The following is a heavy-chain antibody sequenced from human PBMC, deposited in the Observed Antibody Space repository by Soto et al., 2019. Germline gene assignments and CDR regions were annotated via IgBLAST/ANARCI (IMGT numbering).Heavy chain of an antibody. J-gene: IGHJ4*02. CDR2: VYYSGGT. CDR1: WGHINNFY. Sequence: LEILSVPCTVVWGHINNFYCSWIRQPPRRELEWVGYVYYSGGTKYNPSLESRVTISIDTSKSQLSLKLNFVTAADTAVYYCARLDFFDGSARYLSDYWGQGTLVPVSS. CDR3: ARLDFFDGSARYLSDY. D-gene: IGHD3-10*01. V-gene: IGHV4-59*08.